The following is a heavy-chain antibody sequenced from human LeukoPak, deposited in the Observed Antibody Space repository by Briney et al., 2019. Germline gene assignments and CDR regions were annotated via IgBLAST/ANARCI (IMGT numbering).Heavy chain of an antibody. V-gene: IGHV7-4-1*02. CDR2: INTNTRNP. J-gene: IGHJ4*02. D-gene: IGHD3-10*01. Sequence: GASVNVSCKASGYTFTSYAMNWVRQTPGQGLEWMGWINTNTRNPTYAQDFTGRFVFSLDTSVSTAYLQISSLKTDDTAVYYCARDWWPRQTTQTWSYSFDYWGQGTLVTVSS. CDR3: ARDWWPRQTTQTWSYSFDY. CDR1: GYTFTSYA.